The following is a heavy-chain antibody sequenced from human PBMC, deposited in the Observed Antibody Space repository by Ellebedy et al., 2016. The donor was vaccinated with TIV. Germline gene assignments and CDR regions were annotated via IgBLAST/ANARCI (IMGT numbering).Heavy chain of an antibody. D-gene: IGHD4-17*01. J-gene: IGHJ5*02. CDR2: INHSGST. CDR1: GGSFSGYY. CDR3: ARGPTTVTTGSNWFDP. Sequence: MPGGSLRLSCAVYGGSFSGYYWSWIRQPPGKGLEWIGEINHSGSTNYNPSLKSRVTVSVDTSKNQFSLKLSSVTAADTAVYYCARGPTTVTTGSNWFDPWGQGTLVTVSS. V-gene: IGHV4-34*01.